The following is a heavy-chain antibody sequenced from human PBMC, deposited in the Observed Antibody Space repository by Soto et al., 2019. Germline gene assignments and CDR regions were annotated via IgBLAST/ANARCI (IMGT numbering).Heavy chain of an antibody. J-gene: IGHJ2*01. CDR3: ARDPGYCSSTSCSGLAARPYWYFDL. CDR1: GFTFSSYA. V-gene: IGHV3-30-3*01. CDR2: ISYDGSNK. D-gene: IGHD2-2*01. Sequence: QVQLVESGGGVVQPGRSLRLSCAASGFTFSSYAMHWVRQAPGKGLEWVAVISYDGSNKYYADSVKGRFTISRDNSKNTLYLQMNSLRAEDTAVYYCARDPGYCSSTSCSGLAARPYWYFDLWGRGTLVTVSS.